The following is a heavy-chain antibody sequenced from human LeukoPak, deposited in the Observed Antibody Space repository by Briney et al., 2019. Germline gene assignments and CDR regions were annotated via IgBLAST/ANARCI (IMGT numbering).Heavy chain of an antibody. V-gene: IGHV3-30*04. Sequence: GGSLRLSCAASGFTFSSFAMHWVRQAPGKGLEWVAVISYDGTNKYYAGSVKGRFSISRDNSKNTVYLQMNSLRLEDTALYYCARQDSGYLDYWGQGTLVTVSS. CDR2: ISYDGTNK. J-gene: IGHJ4*02. D-gene: IGHD6-19*01. CDR1: GFTFSSFA. CDR3: ARQDSGYLDY.